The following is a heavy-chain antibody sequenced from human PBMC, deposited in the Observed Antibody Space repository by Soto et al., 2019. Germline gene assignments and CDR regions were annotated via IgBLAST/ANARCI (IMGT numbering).Heavy chain of an antibody. D-gene: IGHD2-15*01. CDR3: VRDFGHAFGCYNDLND. CDR2: IWYDGSNQ. CDR1: GFSFRTYG. V-gene: IGHV3-33*01. Sequence: QVQLVESGGGVVQPEGSLRLSCAASGFSFRTYGMHWVRQAPGKGLEWVAIIWYDGSNQYYADSVKGRFTVSRANSKNATYVQVNRLSGEATSVYYCVRDFGHAFGCYNDLNDWGQGTLVTVSS. J-gene: IGHJ1*01.